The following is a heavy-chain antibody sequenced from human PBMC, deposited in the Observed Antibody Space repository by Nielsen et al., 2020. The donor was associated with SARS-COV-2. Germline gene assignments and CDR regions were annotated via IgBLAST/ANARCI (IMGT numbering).Heavy chain of an antibody. Sequence: SLKISCVGSGFAFDEYAMHWVRQLPGKGLEWVSGTNWNGGTTGYGDSVKGRFTISRDNAKNSLYLQMNSLRVEDTAVYYCEGGGYWGQGTLVTVSS. CDR2: TNWNGGTT. D-gene: IGHD2-15*01. CDR1: GFAFDEYA. V-gene: IGHV3-9*01. CDR3: EGGGY. J-gene: IGHJ4*02.